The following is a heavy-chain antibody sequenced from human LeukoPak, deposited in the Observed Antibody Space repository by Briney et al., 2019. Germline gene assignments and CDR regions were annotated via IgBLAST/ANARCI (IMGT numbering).Heavy chain of an antibody. CDR2: INHSGST. Sequence: SETLSLTCAVYGGSFSGYYWRWIRQPPGKGLEWIGEINHSGSTNYNPSLKSRVTISVDTSKNQFSLKLSSVTAADTAVYYCARRGRNYYGSGSYFYYFDYWGQGTLVTVSS. V-gene: IGHV4-34*01. D-gene: IGHD3-10*01. CDR3: ARRGRNYYGSGSYFYYFDY. CDR1: GGSFSGYY. J-gene: IGHJ4*02.